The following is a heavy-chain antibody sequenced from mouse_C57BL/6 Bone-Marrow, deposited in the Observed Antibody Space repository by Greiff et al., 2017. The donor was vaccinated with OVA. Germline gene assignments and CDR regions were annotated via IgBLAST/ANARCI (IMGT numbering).Heavy chain of an antibody. J-gene: IGHJ1*03. V-gene: IGHV1-55*01. Sequence: VQLQQSGAELVKPGASVKMSCKASGYTFTSYWITWVKQRPGQGLEWIGDIYPGSGSTNYNEKFKSKATLTVDTSSSTAYMQLSSLTSEDSAVYYCARREAFYGRDVWGTGTTVTVSS. CDR1: GYTFTSYW. CDR2: IYPGSGST. CDR3: ARREAFYGRDV. D-gene: IGHD1-1*01.